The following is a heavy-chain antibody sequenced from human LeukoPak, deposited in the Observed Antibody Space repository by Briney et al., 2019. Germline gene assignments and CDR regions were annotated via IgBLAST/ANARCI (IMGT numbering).Heavy chain of an antibody. CDR1: GGSISSYY. CDR2: IYYSGST. CDR3: ARDQYYYDSSGYYSRAFDI. J-gene: IGHJ3*02. V-gene: IGHV4-59*12. D-gene: IGHD3-22*01. Sequence: SETLSLTCTVSGGSISSYYWSWIRQPPGKGLEWIGYIYYSGSTNYNPSLKSRVTISVDTSKNQFSLKLSSVTAADTAVYYCARDQYYYDSSGYYSRAFDIWGQGTMVTVSS.